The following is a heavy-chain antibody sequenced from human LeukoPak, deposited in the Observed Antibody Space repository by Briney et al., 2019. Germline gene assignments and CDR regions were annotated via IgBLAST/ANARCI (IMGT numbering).Heavy chain of an antibody. Sequence: GASVKVSCKASGYTFTGYHMHWVRQAPGQGLEGMGRINPNSGDTNYAQKFQGRVTMTRDTSISTAYMELSRLRSDDTAVYYCARDYCSSTSCLFDYWGQGTLVTVSS. CDR1: GYTFTGYH. V-gene: IGHV1-2*06. CDR2: INPNSGDT. CDR3: ARDYCSSTSCLFDY. J-gene: IGHJ4*02. D-gene: IGHD2-2*01.